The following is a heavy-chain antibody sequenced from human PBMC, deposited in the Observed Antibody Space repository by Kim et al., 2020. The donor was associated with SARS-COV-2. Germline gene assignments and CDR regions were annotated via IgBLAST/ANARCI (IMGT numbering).Heavy chain of an antibody. J-gene: IGHJ4*02. CDR2: INHSGST. Sequence: SETLSLTCAVYGGSFSGYYWSWIRQPPGKGLEWIGEINHSGSTNYYPSLMSGVIISVDTSKNQFSLKLSSVTAADTAVYYCGIRGDYWGQGTLVTVSS. V-gene: IGHV4-34*01. CDR1: GGSFSGYY. CDR3: GIRGDY.